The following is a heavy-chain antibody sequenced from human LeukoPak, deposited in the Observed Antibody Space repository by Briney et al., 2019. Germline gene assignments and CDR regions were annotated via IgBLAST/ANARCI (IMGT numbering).Heavy chain of an antibody. CDR3: ARAFSSSWYGHENDY. V-gene: IGHV1-18*01. Sequence: ASVKVSCKASGYTFTSYGISWVRQAPRHGLEWMGWISAYNGNTNYARKLQGRVTMTTDTSTSTAYMELRSLRSDDTAVYYCARAFSSSWYGHENDYWGQGTLVTVSS. CDR1: GYTFTSYG. CDR2: ISAYNGNT. J-gene: IGHJ4*02. D-gene: IGHD6-13*01.